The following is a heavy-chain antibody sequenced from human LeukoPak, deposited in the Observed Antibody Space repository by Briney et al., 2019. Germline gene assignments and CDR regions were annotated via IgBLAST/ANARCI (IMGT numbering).Heavy chain of an antibody. J-gene: IGHJ6*03. V-gene: IGHV1-46*01. CDR3: ARDNAHIAVAGTDYYYYMDV. D-gene: IGHD6-19*01. Sequence: ASVKVSCKASGYTFTSYHMHWVRQAPGQGLEWMGIINPSGGSTSYAQKFQGRVTMTRDMSTSTVYMELSSLRSEDTAVYYCARDNAHIAVAGTDYYYYMDVWGKGTTVTVSS. CDR2: INPSGGST. CDR1: GYTFTSYH.